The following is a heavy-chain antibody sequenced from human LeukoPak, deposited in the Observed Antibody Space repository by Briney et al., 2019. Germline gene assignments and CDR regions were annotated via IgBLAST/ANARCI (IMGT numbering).Heavy chain of an antibody. V-gene: IGHV1-69*04. CDR2: IIPILGIA. CDR1: GGTFSSYA. J-gene: IGHJ4*02. CDR3: ARDRVGSSGWCVRGPIDY. D-gene: IGHD6-19*01. Sequence: ASVKVSCKASGGTFSSYAVSWVRQAPGQGREWMGRIIPILGIANYAQKFQGRVTITADKSTSTAYMELSSLRSEDTAVYYCARDRVGSSGWCVRGPIDYWGQGTLVTVSS.